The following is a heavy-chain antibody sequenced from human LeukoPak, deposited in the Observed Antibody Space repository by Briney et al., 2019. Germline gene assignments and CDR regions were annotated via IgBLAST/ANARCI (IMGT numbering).Heavy chain of an antibody. D-gene: IGHD2-2*01. CDR1: GGSIRSTTHY. CDR2: IYYSGST. J-gene: IGHJ4*02. Sequence: SETLSLTCTVSGGSIRSTTHYWSWIRQPPGKGLEWIGYIYYSGSTNYNPSLKSRVTISIDTSRNQFSLKLSSVTAADTAVYYCARRRYCSSSNCHDFDYWGQGTLVTVSS. V-gene: IGHV4-61*05. CDR3: ARRRYCSSSNCHDFDY.